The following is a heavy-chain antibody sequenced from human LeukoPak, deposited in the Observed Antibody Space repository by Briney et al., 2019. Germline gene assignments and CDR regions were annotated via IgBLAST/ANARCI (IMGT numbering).Heavy chain of an antibody. J-gene: IGHJ4*02. V-gene: IGHV3-21*01. CDR2: ISSGSSYI. D-gene: IGHD6-19*01. Sequence: GGSLRLSCAASGFTFSNYYMNWVRQAPGKGLEWVSSISSGSSYIYYADSLKGRFTISRDNAKNSLYLQMDSLRAEDTAVYYCATGVRGYNSALDYWGQGTLDTVSP. CDR3: ATGVRGYNSALDY. CDR1: GFTFSNYY.